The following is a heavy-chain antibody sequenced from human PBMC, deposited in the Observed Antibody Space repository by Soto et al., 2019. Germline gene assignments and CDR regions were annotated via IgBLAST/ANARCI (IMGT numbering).Heavy chain of an antibody. CDR1: GFTFSSYA. CDR2: ISGSGGST. Sequence: EVQLLESGGGLVQPGGSLRLSCAVSGFTFSSYAMSWVRQAPGKGLAWVSAISGSGGSTYYADSVKGRFTISRDNSKNTLYLQMNSLRAEDTAVYYCAKDGTAMATGYYYYGMDVWGQGPTVTVSS. CDR3: AKDGTAMATGYYYYGMDV. D-gene: IGHD5-18*01. J-gene: IGHJ6*02. V-gene: IGHV3-23*01.